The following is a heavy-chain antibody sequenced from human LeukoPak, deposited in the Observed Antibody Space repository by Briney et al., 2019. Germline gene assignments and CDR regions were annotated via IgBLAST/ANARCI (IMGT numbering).Heavy chain of an antibody. Sequence: SETLSLTCTVSGGSISSSSYFWGWIRQPPGKGLEWIGSIYYTGSTYYKASLKSRVTISIDTSKDQFSLKLSSVTAADTAVYYCASVRIIRFLEYSRVDWGQGTLVTVSS. D-gene: IGHD3-3*01. CDR3: ASVRIIRFLEYSRVD. CDR2: IYYTGST. J-gene: IGHJ4*02. V-gene: IGHV4-39*07. CDR1: GGSISSSSYF.